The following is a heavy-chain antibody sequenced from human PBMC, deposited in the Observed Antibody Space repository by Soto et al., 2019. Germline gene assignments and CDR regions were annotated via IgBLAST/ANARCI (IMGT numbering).Heavy chain of an antibody. CDR3: ARDLYSSGWYENWFDP. Sequence: SETLSLTCTVSGGSISSYYWSWIRQPPGKGLEWIGYIYYSGSTNYNPPLKSRVTISVDTSKNQFSLKLSSVTAADTAVYYCARDLYSSGWYENWFDPWGQGTLVTVSS. V-gene: IGHV4-59*01. J-gene: IGHJ5*02. CDR2: IYYSGST. CDR1: GGSISSYY. D-gene: IGHD6-19*01.